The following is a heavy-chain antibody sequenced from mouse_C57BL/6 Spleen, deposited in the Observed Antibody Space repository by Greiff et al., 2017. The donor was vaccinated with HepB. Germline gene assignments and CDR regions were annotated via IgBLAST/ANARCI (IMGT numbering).Heavy chain of an antibody. Sequence: QVQLKQSGAELVRPGASVKLSCKASGYTFTDYYINWVKQRPGQGLEWIARIYPGSGNTYYNEKFKGKATLTAEKSSSTAYMQLSSLTSEDSAVYFCARWDYGYFDVWGTGTTVTVSS. CDR3: ARWDYGYFDV. CDR1: GYTFTDYY. V-gene: IGHV1-76*01. J-gene: IGHJ1*03. CDR2: IYPGSGNT. D-gene: IGHD4-1*01.